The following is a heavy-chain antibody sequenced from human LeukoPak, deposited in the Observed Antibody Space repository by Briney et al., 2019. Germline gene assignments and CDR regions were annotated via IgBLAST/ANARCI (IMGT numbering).Heavy chain of an antibody. CDR1: GFIFSTYN. CDR3: ARDQYQVPYYSQYYGMDV. CDR2: IKEDGSEK. V-gene: IGHV3-7*01. J-gene: IGHJ6*02. Sequence: GGSLRLSCAASGFIFSTYNMNWVRQAPGKGLEWVANIKEDGSEKYYVDSVKGRFTISRDNAKNSLSLQMDSLRVEDTAVYYCARDQYQVPYYSQYYGMDVWGQGTTVIVSS. D-gene: IGHD2-2*01.